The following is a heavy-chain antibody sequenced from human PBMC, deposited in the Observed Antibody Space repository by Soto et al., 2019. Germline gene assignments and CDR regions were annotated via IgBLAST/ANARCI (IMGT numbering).Heavy chain of an antibody. CDR1: GGTFGSYA. V-gene: IGHV1-69*01. D-gene: IGHD2-2*01. J-gene: IGHJ6*02. Sequence: QVQLVQSGAEVKKPGSSVKVSCKASGGTFGSYAISWVRQAPGQGLEWMGGIIPIPGTANYAQKFQGRVTIAADESTSTAYMELRSLRSEDTAVYYCARSQGSSTSLEIYYYYYYGMDVWSQGTTVTVSS. CDR3: ARSQGSSTSLEIYYYYYYGMDV. CDR2: IIPIPGTA.